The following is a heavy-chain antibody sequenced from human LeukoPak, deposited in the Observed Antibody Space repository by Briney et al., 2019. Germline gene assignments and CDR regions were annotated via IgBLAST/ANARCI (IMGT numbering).Heavy chain of an antibody. CDR2: IRSDGNNK. Sequence: GGSLRLSCAASGFTFSTYGMHWVRQAPGKGLEWVAFIRSDGNNKYYADSVKGRFIISRDNSKNTLYLQMNSLRAEDTAVYYCAKDDFKYYYYYMDVWGKGTTVTVSS. CDR3: AKDDFKYYYYYMDV. J-gene: IGHJ6*03. V-gene: IGHV3-30*02. CDR1: GFTFSTYG. D-gene: IGHD2-21*02.